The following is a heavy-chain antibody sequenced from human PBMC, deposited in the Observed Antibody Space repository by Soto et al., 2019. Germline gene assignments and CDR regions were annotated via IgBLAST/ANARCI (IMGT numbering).Heavy chain of an antibody. D-gene: IGHD3-3*01. CDR1: GGSISGNRYY. CDR2: ISYSGCT. V-gene: IGHV4-31*11. J-gene: IGHJ3*02. CDR3: ARGSIFGVVLNAFDI. Sequence: QVQLQESSPGLVKPSPTLSLTCAVSGGSISGNRYYWNWIRQHPGEGLEWIGYISYSGCTFYSPALKSRVTTSLDTSKNQFSLKLSSVTAADTAIYYCARGSIFGVVLNAFDIWGQGTMVAVSS.